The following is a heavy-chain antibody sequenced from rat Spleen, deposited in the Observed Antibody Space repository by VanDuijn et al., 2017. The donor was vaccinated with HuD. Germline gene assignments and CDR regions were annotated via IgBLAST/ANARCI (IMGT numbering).Heavy chain of an antibody. CDR3: ASEGYY. CDR2: ISIGGDKI. D-gene: IGHD1-11*01. J-gene: IGHJ2*01. V-gene: IGHV5-25*01. Sequence: EVKLVKSGGGLVQPGRSLKLSCAASGFNFNDYWMGWVRQAPTKGLEWVASISIGGDKIYYRDSVKGRFTVSRDNAKSTLYLQMDSLRSEDTATYYCASEGYYWGQGVMVTVSS. CDR1: GFNFNDYW.